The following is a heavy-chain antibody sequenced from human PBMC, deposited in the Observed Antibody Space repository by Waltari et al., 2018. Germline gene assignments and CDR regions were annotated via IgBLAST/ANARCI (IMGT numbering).Heavy chain of an antibody. D-gene: IGHD1-26*01. Sequence: QVQLQESGPGLVKPSGTLSLTCAVSGGSISSSNWWSWIRQPPGKGLEWIGYIYYSGSTNYNPSLKSRVTISVDTSKNQFSLKLSSVTAADTAVYYCARVWEWERLGYFDYWGQGTLVTVSS. CDR1: GGSISSSNW. V-gene: IGHV4-61*01. CDR2: IYYSGST. J-gene: IGHJ4*02. CDR3: ARVWEWERLGYFDY.